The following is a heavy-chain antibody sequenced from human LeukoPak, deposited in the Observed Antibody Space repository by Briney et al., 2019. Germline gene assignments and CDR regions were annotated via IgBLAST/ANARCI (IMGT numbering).Heavy chain of an antibody. J-gene: IGHJ4*02. CDR3: ARVLNMVRGSLDY. CDR1: GFTFSTYW. V-gene: IGHV3-74*01. Sequence: PGGSLRLSCAASGFTFSTYWMHWVRQAPGKGLVWVSRINSDGITTNYADSVKGRFTISRDNAKNTLYLQMNSLTGEDTAVYYCARVLNMVRGSLDYWGQGTLVTVSS. CDR2: INSDGITT. D-gene: IGHD3-10*01.